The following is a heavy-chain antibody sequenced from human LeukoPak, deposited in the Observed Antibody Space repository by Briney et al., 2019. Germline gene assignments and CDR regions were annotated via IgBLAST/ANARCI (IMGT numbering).Heavy chain of an antibody. CDR1: GFTFTSSA. Sequence: SVKVSCKASGFTFTSSAMQWVRQARGQRLEWIGWIVVGSGNTNYAQKFQERVTITRDMSTSTAYMELSSLRSEDTAVYYCAAGPYYDSSGYYYQTRYYYYMDVWGKGTTVTASS. J-gene: IGHJ6*03. D-gene: IGHD3-22*01. CDR2: IVVGSGNT. V-gene: IGHV1-58*02. CDR3: AAGPYYDSSGYYYQTRYYYYMDV.